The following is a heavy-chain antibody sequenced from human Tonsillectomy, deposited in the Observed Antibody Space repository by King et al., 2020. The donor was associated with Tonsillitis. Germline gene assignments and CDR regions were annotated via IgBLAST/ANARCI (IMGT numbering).Heavy chain of an antibody. CDR2: ISAYNGNT. Sequence: QVQLVESGAEVKKPGASVKVSCKASGYTFTSYGISWVRQAPGQGLEWMGWISAYNGNTNYAQKLQGRVTMTTDTSTSTAYMELRSLRSDDTAVYYCARDGVVPSYYDILTGSVYFDIWGQGPMVTVSS. CDR3: ARDGVVPSYYDILTGSVYFDI. V-gene: IGHV1-18*04. CDR1: GYTFTSYG. D-gene: IGHD3-9*01. J-gene: IGHJ3*02.